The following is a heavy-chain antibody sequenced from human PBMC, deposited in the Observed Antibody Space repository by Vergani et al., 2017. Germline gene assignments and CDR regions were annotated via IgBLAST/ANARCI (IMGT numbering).Heavy chain of an antibody. D-gene: IGHD6-13*01. J-gene: IGHJ4*02. CDR3: AREGAAAGFDY. CDR1: GFTFTNFA. V-gene: IGHV3-23*01. Sequence: EVQLLESGGNLVQPGGSLRLSCAASGFTFTNFAMTWVRQAPGEGLEWVSGISGSGGFTYYADSVKGRFTISRDNSKNTMFLQMNNLRAEDTAVYYCAREGAAAGFDYWGQGTLVTVSS. CDR2: ISGSGGFT.